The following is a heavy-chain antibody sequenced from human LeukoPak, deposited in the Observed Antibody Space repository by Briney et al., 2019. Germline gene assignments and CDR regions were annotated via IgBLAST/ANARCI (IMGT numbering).Heavy chain of an antibody. D-gene: IGHD5-18*01. CDR3: AREGGPYSYGYGNFQH. J-gene: IGHJ1*01. CDR2: IYTSGST. V-gene: IGHV4-61*02. CDR1: GGSISSGSYY. Sequence: PSETLSLTCTVSGGSISSGSYYWSWIRQPAGKGLEWIGRIYTSGSTNYNPPLKSRVTISVDTSKNQFSLKLSSVTAADTAVYYCAREGGPYSYGYGNFQHWGQGTLVTVSS.